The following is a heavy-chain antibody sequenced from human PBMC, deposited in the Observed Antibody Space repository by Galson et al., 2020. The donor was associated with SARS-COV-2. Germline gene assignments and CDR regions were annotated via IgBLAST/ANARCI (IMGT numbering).Heavy chain of an antibody. J-gene: IGHJ4*02. V-gene: IGHV3-21*01. CDR1: GFTFSTYN. CDR3: AGDRGWLIES. Sequence: GVLKISCAASGFTFSTYNINWVRQAPGKGLEWVSSISTSGSYIYYSDSVKGRFTISRDNAKNSLYLQMDSLRAEDTAVYFCAGDRGWLIESWGQGTLVTVSP. D-gene: IGHD6-19*01. CDR2: ISTSGSYI.